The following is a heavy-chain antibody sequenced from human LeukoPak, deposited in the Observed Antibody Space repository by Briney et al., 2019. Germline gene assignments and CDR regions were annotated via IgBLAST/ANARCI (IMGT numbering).Heavy chain of an antibody. Sequence: ASVKVSCKASGDTFTGYYMHWVRQAPGQGLEWMGWINPDSGGTSYAQKFQGRVTMTRDTSISTAYMDLSRLRSDDTAVYYCARAEHYDSTLYADDVFDFWGQGTMVTVSS. CDR2: INPDSGGT. D-gene: IGHD3-22*01. CDR1: GDTFTGYY. CDR3: ARAEHYDSTLYADDVFDF. J-gene: IGHJ3*01. V-gene: IGHV1-2*02.